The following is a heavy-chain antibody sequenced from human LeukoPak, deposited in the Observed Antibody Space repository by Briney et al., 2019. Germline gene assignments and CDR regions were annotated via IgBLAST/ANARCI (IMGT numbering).Heavy chain of an antibody. CDR2: VYQSGTT. CDR1: GFSISSGHY. D-gene: IGHD5-18*01. Sequence: KPSETLSLTCIVSGFSISSGHYWGWVRRPPGAGLEWIGSVYQSGTTYYNPSLKSRVTTSVDMSKNQFSLRLRPVTAADTAVYYCARIFIRNGYSSYFDCWGQGALVTVSS. J-gene: IGHJ4*02. V-gene: IGHV4-38-2*02. CDR3: ARIFIRNGYSSYFDC.